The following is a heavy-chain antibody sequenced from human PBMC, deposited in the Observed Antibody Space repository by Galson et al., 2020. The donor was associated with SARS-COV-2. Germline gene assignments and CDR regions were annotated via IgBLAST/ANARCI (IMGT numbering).Heavy chain of an antibody. CDR1: GPSFSHYY. CDR3: SRGQDPYKTGSY. CDR2: LHPSGST. J-gene: IGHJ4*02. V-gene: IGHV4-34*01. Sequence: ETSETLSLTCAVHGPSFSHYYWTWIRQAPGKGLEWIGELHPSGSTHYNPSLESRVTISVDTSNNQFSLKVTSVTAADTALYYCSRGQDPYKTGSYGGQGTLVTVSS. D-gene: IGHD1-1*01.